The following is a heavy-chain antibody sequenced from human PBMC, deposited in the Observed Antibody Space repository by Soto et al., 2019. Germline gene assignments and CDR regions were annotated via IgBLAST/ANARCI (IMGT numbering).Heavy chain of an antibody. CDR1: GGSISSGGYS. CDR2: IYYSGST. Sequence: SETLSLTCAVSGGSISSGGYSWSWIRQPPGKGLEWIGYIYYSGSTYYNPSLKSRVTISVDTSKNQFSLKLSSVTAADTAVYYSASGNMVRGVLFDYWGQGTLVTVSS. D-gene: IGHD3-10*01. V-gene: IGHV4-30-2*05. J-gene: IGHJ4*02. CDR3: ASGNMVRGVLFDY.